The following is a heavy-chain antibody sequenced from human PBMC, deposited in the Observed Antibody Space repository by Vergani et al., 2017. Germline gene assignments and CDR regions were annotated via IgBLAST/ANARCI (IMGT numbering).Heavy chain of an antibody. J-gene: IGHJ4*02. V-gene: IGHV3-11*05. CDR3: AKDPTRVVTLLDY. CDR1: GFTFSDYY. CDR2: ISSSSSYT. Sequence: QVQLVESGGGLVKPGGSLRLSCAASGFTFSDYYMSWIRQAPGKGLEWVSYISSSSSYTNYADSVKGRFTISRDNAKNSLYLQMNSLRAEDTAVYYCAKDPTRVVTLLDYWGQGTLVTVSS. D-gene: IGHD3-3*01.